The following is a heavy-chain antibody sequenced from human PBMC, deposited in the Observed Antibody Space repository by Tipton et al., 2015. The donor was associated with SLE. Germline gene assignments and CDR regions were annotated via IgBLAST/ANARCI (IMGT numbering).Heavy chain of an antibody. V-gene: IGHV4-34*01. J-gene: IGHJ3*02. CDR2: INHSGST. D-gene: IGHD6-6*01. CDR1: GGSFSGYY. Sequence: TLSLTCAVYGGSFSGYYWSWIRQPPGKGLEWVGEINHSGSTNYNPSLKSRVTISVDTSKNQFSLNLSSVTAADTAVYYCAREARLSSFNAFDIWGQGTMVTVSS. CDR3: AREARLSSFNAFDI.